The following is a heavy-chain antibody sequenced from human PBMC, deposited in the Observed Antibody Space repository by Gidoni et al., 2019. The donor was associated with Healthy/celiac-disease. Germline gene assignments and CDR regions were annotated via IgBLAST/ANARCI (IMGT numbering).Heavy chain of an antibody. CDR3: ARDRVYGGNSFVIQDYYYYYGMDV. CDR2: INPNSGGT. V-gene: IGHV1-2*04. D-gene: IGHD4-17*01. Sequence: QVALVQSGAEVTKPGAPWKVSCKGYGYTSNGYYKQWVRQAPGKGLEWMGWINPNSGGTNYAQNCQGWVTMTRDTSISTAYMELSRLGSDDTAVYYCARDRVYGGNSFVIQDYYYYYGMDVWGQGTTVTVSS. CDR1: GYTSNGYY. J-gene: IGHJ6*02.